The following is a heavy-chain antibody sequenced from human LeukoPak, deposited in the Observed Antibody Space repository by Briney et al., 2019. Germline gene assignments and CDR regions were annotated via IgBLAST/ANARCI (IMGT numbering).Heavy chain of an antibody. CDR1: GFTFSSYS. J-gene: IGHJ4*02. D-gene: IGHD6-13*01. CDR3: EGVAAAGNY. CDR2: ISPDSNYK. V-gene: IGHV3-21*01. Sequence: PGGSLRLSCAASGFTFSSYSMNWVRQAPGKGLEWVSSISPDSNYKYYVDSVKGRFTISRDNAKNSLYLQMNSLRAEDTAVYYCEGVAAAGNYWGQGTLVTVSS.